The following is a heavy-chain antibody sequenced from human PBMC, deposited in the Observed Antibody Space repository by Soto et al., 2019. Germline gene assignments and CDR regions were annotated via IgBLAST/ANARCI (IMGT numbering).Heavy chain of an antibody. Sequence: ASVKVSCKASGYTFTGYYMHWVRQAPGQGLEWMGWINPNSGGTNYAQKFQGWVTMTRDTSISTAYVELSRLRSDDTAVYYCASSGYCGYDVGPYYLDYWGQGTLVTVSS. CDR3: ASSGYCGYDVGPYYLDY. D-gene: IGHD5-12*01. CDR2: INPNSGGT. V-gene: IGHV1-2*04. CDR1: GYTFTGYY. J-gene: IGHJ4*02.